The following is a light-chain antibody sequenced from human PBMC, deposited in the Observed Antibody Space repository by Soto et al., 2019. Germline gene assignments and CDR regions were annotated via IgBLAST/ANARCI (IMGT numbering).Light chain of an antibody. V-gene: IGLV1-40*01. CDR1: RSNIGAGYA. CDR3: QSYDSSLSGVL. J-gene: IGLJ2*01. CDR2: GIS. Sequence: QSVLTQPPSVSGAPGQRVTISCTGSRSNIGAGYAVHWYQQLPGTAPKFLIHGISNRPSGVPDRFSGSKSGTSASLAITGLQAEDEADYYCQSYDSSLSGVLFGGGTKLTVL.